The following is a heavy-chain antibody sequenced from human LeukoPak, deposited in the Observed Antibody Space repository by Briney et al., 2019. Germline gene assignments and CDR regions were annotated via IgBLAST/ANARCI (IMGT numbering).Heavy chain of an antibody. V-gene: IGHV3-33*01. D-gene: IGHD3-22*01. CDR1: GFTFSSYG. CDR2: IWYDGSNK. J-gene: IGHJ6*02. Sequence: GGSLRLSCAASGFTFSSYGMHWVRQAPGKGLEWVAVIWYDGSNKYYADSVKGRFTISRDNSKNTLCLQMNSLRAEDTAVYYCARDNLGYYYGSSGPRPFGHGMDVWGQGTTVTVSS. CDR3: ARDNLGYYYGSSGPRPFGHGMDV.